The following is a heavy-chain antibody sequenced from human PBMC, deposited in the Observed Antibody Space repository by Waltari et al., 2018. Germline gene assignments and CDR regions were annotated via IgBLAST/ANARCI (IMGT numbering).Heavy chain of an antibody. CDR2: IYYSGGT. D-gene: IGHD6-13*01. Sequence: QLQLQESGPGLVKPSETLSLTCTVSGGSISSSSYYWGWIRQPPGKGLEWIGSIYYSGGTYYNPSLKSRVTISVDTSKNQFSLKLSSVTAADTAVYYCARRLYSSSWYRGSEGFDYWGQGTLVTVSS. CDR3: ARRLYSSSWYRGSEGFDY. J-gene: IGHJ4*02. CDR1: GGSISSSSYY. V-gene: IGHV4-39*01.